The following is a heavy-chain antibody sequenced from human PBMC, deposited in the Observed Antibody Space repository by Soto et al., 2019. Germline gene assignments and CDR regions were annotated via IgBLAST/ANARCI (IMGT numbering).Heavy chain of an antibody. Sequence: ASVKVSCKASGYTFTSYDINWVRQATGQGLEWMGWMNPNSGNTGYAQKFQGRVTMTRNTSISTAYMELSSLRSEDTAVYYCARGGGSSRRRNNWFDPWGQGTLVTVSS. D-gene: IGHD2-15*01. V-gene: IGHV1-8*01. CDR3: ARGGGSSRRRNNWFDP. CDR1: GYTFTSYD. CDR2: MNPNSGNT. J-gene: IGHJ5*02.